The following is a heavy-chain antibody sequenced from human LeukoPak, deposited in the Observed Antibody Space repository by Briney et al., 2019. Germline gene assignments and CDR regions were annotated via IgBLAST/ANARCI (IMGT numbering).Heavy chain of an antibody. D-gene: IGHD6-13*01. J-gene: IGHJ4*02. CDR3: ARVLYSSYLDY. Sequence: SETLSLTCTVSGGSISSGSYYWSWIRQPAGKGLEWIGRIYTSGSTNYNPSLKSRVTISVDTSKNQFSLKLSSVTAADTAVYYCARVLYSSYLDYWGQGTLVTVSS. CDR1: GGSISSGSYY. CDR2: IYTSGST. V-gene: IGHV4-61*02.